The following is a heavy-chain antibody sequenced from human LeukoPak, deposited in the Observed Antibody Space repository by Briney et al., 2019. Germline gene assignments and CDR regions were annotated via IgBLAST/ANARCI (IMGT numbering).Heavy chain of an antibody. CDR3: TPPTVIPL. V-gene: IGHV3-30-3*01. Sequence: SLRLSCAASGFTFSSYAMHWVRQAPGKGLEWVAVISYDGSNKYYADSVKGRFTISRDNSKNTLYLKMNSLKTEDTAVYYCTPPTVIPLWGQGTLVTVSS. J-gene: IGHJ4*02. CDR2: ISYDGSNK. D-gene: IGHD4-17*01. CDR1: GFTFSSYA.